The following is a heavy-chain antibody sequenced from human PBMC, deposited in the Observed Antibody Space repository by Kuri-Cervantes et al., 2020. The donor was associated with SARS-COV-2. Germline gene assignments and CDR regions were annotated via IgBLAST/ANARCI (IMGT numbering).Heavy chain of an antibody. Sequence: SETLSLTCTVYGGSFSGYYWSWIRQPPGKGLEWIGEVNLNGNTIYNPSLKSRVTISVDTSKNQFSLKLSSVTAADTAVYYCARHSDYSSTLLRFLDPQWGFDPWGQGTLVTVSS. J-gene: IGHJ5*02. CDR1: GGSFSGYY. CDR3: ARHSDYSSTLLRFLDPQWGFDP. D-gene: IGHD3-3*01. CDR2: VNLNGNT. V-gene: IGHV4-34*01.